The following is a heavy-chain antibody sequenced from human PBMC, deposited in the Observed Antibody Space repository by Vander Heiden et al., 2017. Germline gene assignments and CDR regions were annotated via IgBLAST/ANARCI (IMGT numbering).Heavy chain of an antibody. CDR1: GFTFSSYE. CDR3: AREDLYQQLGGRDYYFDY. J-gene: IGHJ4*02. CDR2: ISSSGSTI. D-gene: IGHD6-13*01. Sequence: EVQLVESGGGLVQPGGSLRLSCAASGFTFSSYEMNWVRQAPGKGLEWVSYISSSGSTIYYADSVKGRFTISRDNAKNSLYLQMNSLRAEDTAVYYCAREDLYQQLGGRDYYFDYWGQGTLVTVSS. V-gene: IGHV3-48*03.